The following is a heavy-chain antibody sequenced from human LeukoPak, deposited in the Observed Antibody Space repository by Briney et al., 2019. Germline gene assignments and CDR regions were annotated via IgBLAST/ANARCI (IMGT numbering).Heavy chain of an antibody. V-gene: IGHV4-4*02. CDR3: ASVSGSYHTPFDY. J-gene: IGHJ4*02. Sequence: PSETLSLTCAVSGGSISSSSTNCWTWVRQPPGKGLEWIGEIYHSGATNYNPSLKSRVTMLLDKSKNQFSLKLSSVTAADTAVYYCASVSGSYHTPFDYWGQGTLVTVSS. CDR2: IYHSGAT. CDR1: GGSISSSSTNC. D-gene: IGHD1-26*01.